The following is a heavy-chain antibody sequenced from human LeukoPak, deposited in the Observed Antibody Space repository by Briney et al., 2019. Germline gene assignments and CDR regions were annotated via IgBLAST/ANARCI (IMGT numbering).Heavy chain of an antibody. CDR1: GGTFSSYA. CDR2: IIPILGIA. Sequence: SVKVSCKASGGTFSSYAISWVRQAPGQGLEWMGRIIPILGIANYAQKFQGRVTITADKSTSTAYMELSSLRSEDTAVYYCARLTVTTGRVPYYFDYWGQGTLVTVSS. J-gene: IGHJ4*02. D-gene: IGHD4-17*01. V-gene: IGHV1-69*04. CDR3: ARLTVTTGRVPYYFDY.